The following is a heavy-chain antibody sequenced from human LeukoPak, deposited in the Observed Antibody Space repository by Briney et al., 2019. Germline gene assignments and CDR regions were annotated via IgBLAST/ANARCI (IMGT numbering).Heavy chain of an antibody. CDR3: AKDRVRPRPAAIPT. J-gene: IGHJ5*02. CDR1: GFTFSSYG. Sequence: QPGRSLRLSCAASGFTFSSYGMHWVRQAPGKGLEWVAFIRYDGSNKYYADSVKGRFTISRDNSKNTLYLQMNSLRAEDTAVYYCAKDRVRPRPAAIPTWGQGTLVTVSS. CDR2: IRYDGSNK. V-gene: IGHV3-30*02. D-gene: IGHD2-2*02.